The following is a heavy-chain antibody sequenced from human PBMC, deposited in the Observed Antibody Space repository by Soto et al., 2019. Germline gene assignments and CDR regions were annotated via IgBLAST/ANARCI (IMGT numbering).Heavy chain of an antibody. J-gene: IGHJ4*02. CDR1: GFTFSSYG. CDR3: ARGIPEAGPDY. D-gene: IGHD6-13*01. V-gene: IGHV3-21*01. CDR2: ISSSSGYI. Sequence: GGSLRLSCAASGFTFSSYGMHWVRQAPGKGLEWVSSISSSSGYIYYADSVKGRFTISRDNAKNSLYLQMNSLRAEDTAVYYCARGIPEAGPDYWGQGTLVNVSS.